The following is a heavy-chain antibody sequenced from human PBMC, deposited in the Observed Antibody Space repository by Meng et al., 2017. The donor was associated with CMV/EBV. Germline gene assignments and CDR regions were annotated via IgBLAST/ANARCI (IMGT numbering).Heavy chain of an antibody. Sequence: GESLKISCAAPGFTFSDYEMNWVRQAPGKGLEWISYISSSGSTIYYADSVKGRFTISRDNAKNSLYLQMNSLRGEDTAVYHCARVRGCSSTRCYVELDYWGQGTLVTVSS. J-gene: IGHJ4*02. D-gene: IGHD2-2*01. CDR2: ISSSGSTI. CDR1: GFTFSDYE. V-gene: IGHV3-48*03. CDR3: ARVRGCSSTRCYVELDY.